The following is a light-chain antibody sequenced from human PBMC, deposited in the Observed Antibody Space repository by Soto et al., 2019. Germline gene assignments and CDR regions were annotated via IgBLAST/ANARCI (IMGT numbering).Light chain of an antibody. CDR3: AAWDDSLKVVV. CDR2: SND. J-gene: IGLJ2*01. Sequence: QTVVTQPPSASGTPGQRVTMSCSGSRPNIGSNTVNWYQQFPGTAPKVLIYSNDQRPSGVPDRFSGSKSGTSASLAISELQSEDEADYYCAAWDDSLKVVVFGGGTKLTVL. V-gene: IGLV1-44*01. CDR1: RPNIGSNT.